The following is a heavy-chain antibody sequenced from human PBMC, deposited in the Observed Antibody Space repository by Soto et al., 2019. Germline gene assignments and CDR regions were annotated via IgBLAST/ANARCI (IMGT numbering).Heavy chain of an antibody. Sequence: QLQLQESGPGLVKPSETLSLTCTVSGGSISSSSYYWGWIRQPPGKGLEWIGSIYYSGSTYYNPSLKSRVTISVDTSKNQFSLKLSSVTAADTAVYYCARHRRVPDWFDPWGQGTLVTVSS. CDR2: IYYSGST. CDR3: ARHRRVPDWFDP. D-gene: IGHD2-2*01. V-gene: IGHV4-39*01. J-gene: IGHJ5*02. CDR1: GGSISSSSYY.